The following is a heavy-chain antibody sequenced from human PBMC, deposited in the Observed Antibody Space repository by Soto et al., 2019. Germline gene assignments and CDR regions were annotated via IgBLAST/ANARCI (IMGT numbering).Heavy chain of an antibody. Sequence: VQLVESGGGVVQPGRSLRLSCAASGFTFSDYAMHWVRQAPGKRLEWVAVVSHDGRNTHYADSVKGRFTISRDSSKNTVSQEMTSLRAEDTAVYYCAKGGRQWLVTSDFNYWGQGALVTFSS. D-gene: IGHD6-19*01. CDR2: VSHDGRNT. V-gene: IGHV3-30*18. J-gene: IGHJ4*02. CDR3: AKGGRQWLVTSDFNY. CDR1: GFTFSDYA.